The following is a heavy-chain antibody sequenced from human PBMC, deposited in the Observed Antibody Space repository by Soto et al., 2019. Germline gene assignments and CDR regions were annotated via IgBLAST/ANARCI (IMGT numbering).Heavy chain of an antibody. CDR3: TREFDIVVVPAAIRWFDP. V-gene: IGHV3-49*03. J-gene: IGHJ5*02. Sequence: GGSLRLSCTASGFTFGDYAMSWFRQAPGKGLEWVGFIRSKAYGGTTEYAASVKGRFTISRDDSKSIAYLQMNSLKTEDTAVYYCTREFDIVVVPAAIRWFDPWGQGTLVTVSS. CDR2: IRSKAYGGTT. CDR1: GFTFGDYA. D-gene: IGHD2-2*01.